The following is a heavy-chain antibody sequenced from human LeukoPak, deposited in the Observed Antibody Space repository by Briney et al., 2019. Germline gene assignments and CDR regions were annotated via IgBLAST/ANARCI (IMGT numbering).Heavy chain of an antibody. CDR3: ARVRYYYDSSGYYYDPYYFDY. Sequence: GSVKVSCKASGYTFTSYYMHWVRQAPGQGLEWMGIIKYSGGNTSYAQKFQGRVTMTRDTSTSTVYMELSSLRSEDTAVYYCARVRYYYDSSGYYYDPYYFDYWGQGTLVTVSS. CDR1: GYTFTSYY. D-gene: IGHD3-22*01. V-gene: IGHV1-46*01. CDR2: IKYSGGNT. J-gene: IGHJ4*02.